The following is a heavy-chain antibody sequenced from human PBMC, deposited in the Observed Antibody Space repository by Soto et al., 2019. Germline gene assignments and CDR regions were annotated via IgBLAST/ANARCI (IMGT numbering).Heavy chain of an antibody. CDR1: GFSFTNAW. CDR3: TTGSDEGY. J-gene: IGHJ4*02. V-gene: IGHV3-15*07. D-gene: IGHD1-26*01. Sequence: EVQLVESGGGLVKPGGSLRLSCAASGFSFTNAWMNWVRQAPGKGLEWVGRIKTNAEAEKTDYSTPVKGRFTISRDDSKNTLYLQLNSLRIEDTAVYYCTTGSDEGYWGQGALVTVSS. CDR2: IKTNAEAEKT.